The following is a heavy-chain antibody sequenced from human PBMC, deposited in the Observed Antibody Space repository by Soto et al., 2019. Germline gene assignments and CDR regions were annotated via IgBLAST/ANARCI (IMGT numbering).Heavy chain of an antibody. J-gene: IGHJ5*02. CDR1: GFTFSSYG. CDR2: ISYDGSNK. D-gene: IGHD1-1*01. Sequence: WFLRLSCAASGFTFSSYGMQWVRQAPGKGLEWVAVISYDGSNKYYADSVKGRFTISRDNSKNTLYLQMNSLRAEDTAVYYCAKGENWNPRDWFDPWGQGTLVTVS. CDR3: AKGENWNPRDWFDP. V-gene: IGHV3-30*18.